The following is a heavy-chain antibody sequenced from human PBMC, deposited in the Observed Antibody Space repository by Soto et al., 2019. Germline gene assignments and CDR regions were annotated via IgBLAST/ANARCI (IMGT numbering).Heavy chain of an antibody. CDR1: GYSISSDYY. Sequence: SETLSLTCAVSGYSISSDYYWGWIRQPPGKGLEWIGSIYHSGSTYYNPSLKSRVTISVDTSKNQFSLKLSSVTAADTAVYYCARVGIVVVPAANYFDYWGQGTLVTVSS. CDR2: IYHSGST. J-gene: IGHJ4*02. V-gene: IGHV4-38-2*01. D-gene: IGHD2-2*01. CDR3: ARVGIVVVPAANYFDY.